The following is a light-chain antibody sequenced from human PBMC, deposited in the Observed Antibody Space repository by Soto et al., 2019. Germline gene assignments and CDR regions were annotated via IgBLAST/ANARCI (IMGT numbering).Light chain of an antibody. CDR2: DAS. CDR3: QQRAGWPPT. V-gene: IGKV3-11*01. CDR1: QSLSSY. Sequence: EIVMTQSPATLSVSPGERATLSYRASQSLSSYLAWYQQKPGQAPRLLIYDASNRANGIPARFTGSGSGTDFTLTISSLEPEDFAVYFCQQRAGWPPTFGGGTKVDIK. J-gene: IGKJ4*01.